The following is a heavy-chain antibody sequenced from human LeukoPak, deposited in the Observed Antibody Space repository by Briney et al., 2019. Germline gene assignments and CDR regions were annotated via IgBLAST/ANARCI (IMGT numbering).Heavy chain of an antibody. Sequence: GGSLRLSCAASGFTFNIYWMHWVRQVPGKGLVWVSRIDSHGSGTTYADSVKGRFTISRDNAKNTLYLQMNSLRAEDTSVYYCARGGYFSPYYYYLDVWGKGTTVTVSS. CDR3: ARGGYFSPYYYYLDV. D-gene: IGHD3-22*01. CDR2: IDSHGSGT. V-gene: IGHV3-74*01. J-gene: IGHJ6*03. CDR1: GFTFNIYW.